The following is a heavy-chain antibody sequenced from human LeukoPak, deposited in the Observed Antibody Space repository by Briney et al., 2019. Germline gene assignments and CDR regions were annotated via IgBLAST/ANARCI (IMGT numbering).Heavy chain of an antibody. CDR3: ARAAWVDYSYYYMDV. J-gene: IGHJ6*03. CDR2: MNPNSGNT. D-gene: IGHD2-15*01. CDR1: GYTFTNYD. V-gene: IGHV1-8*03. Sequence: GASMKVSCKASGYTFTNYDINWVRQATGQGLEWMGWMNPNSGNTGYAQKFQGGVTITRNTSISTAYMELSSLRSEDTAVYYCARAAWVDYSYYYMDVWGKGTTVTVSS.